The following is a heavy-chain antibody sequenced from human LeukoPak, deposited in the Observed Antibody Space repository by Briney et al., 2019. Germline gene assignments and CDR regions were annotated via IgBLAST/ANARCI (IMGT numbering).Heavy chain of an antibody. CDR1: GFTFSSYA. J-gene: IGHJ3*02. D-gene: IGHD1-26*01. Sequence: GGSLRLSWAASGFTFSSYAMHWVRQAPGKGRKWVAVISYDGSNKYYADSVKGRFTISRDNSKNTLYLQMNSLRAEDTAVYYCARIYRGRVSGAFDIWGQGTMVTVSS. CDR3: ARIYRGRVSGAFDI. V-gene: IGHV3-30*04. CDR2: ISYDGSNK.